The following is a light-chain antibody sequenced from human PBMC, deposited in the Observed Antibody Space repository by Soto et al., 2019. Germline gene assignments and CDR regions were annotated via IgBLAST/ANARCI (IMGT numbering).Light chain of an antibody. Sequence: TLSVSPGQRATLFWTANESVSNKLAGYQPKPGQAPRXIIYCTSTRATGIPARFSGSGSGTDFTITISSLQSEEFVIYYCQQYKQWPHVGGGTKVDI. CDR2: CTS. V-gene: IGKV3-15*01. J-gene: IGKJ4*01. CDR3: QQYKQWPH. CDR1: ESVSNK.